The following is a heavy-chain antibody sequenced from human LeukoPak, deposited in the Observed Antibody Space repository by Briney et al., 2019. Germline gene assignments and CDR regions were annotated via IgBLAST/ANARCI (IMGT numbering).Heavy chain of an antibody. J-gene: IGHJ4*02. V-gene: IGHV3-23*01. CDR3: AKDQRWESPHYLDS. D-gene: IGHD1-26*01. CDR2: ISASGGST. CDR1: GFTFSSSA. Sequence: GGSLRLSCAASGFTFSSSAMSWVRQVPGKGLEWVSGISASGGSTSYADSVRGRFTISRDNSKNTLYVQMNSLRDEDTAVCYCAKDQRWESPHYLDSWGQGTLVTVSS.